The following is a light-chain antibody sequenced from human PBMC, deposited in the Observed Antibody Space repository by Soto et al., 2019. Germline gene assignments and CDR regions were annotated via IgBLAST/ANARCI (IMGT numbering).Light chain of an antibody. CDR1: QSVSSN. V-gene: IGKV3-15*01. J-gene: IGKJ2*01. CDR2: GAS. Sequence: EIVMTQSTATLSVSPGERATLSCRASQSVSSNLAWYQQKPGQAPRLLIYGASTRATGIPARFSGSGSGTEFTLTISSLQSEDFAVYYCQQDNNWPPYTFGQGTKREIK. CDR3: QQDNNWPPYT.